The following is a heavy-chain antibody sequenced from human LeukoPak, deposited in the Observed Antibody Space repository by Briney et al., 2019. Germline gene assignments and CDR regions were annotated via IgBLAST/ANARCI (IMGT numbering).Heavy chain of an antibody. CDR3: AKNGPITFDYYYYYGMDV. CDR1: GFTFSSYG. D-gene: IGHD3-16*01. J-gene: IGHJ6*02. Sequence: PGGSLRLSCAASGFTFSSYGMHWVRQAPGKGLEWVAVISYDGSNKYYADSVKGRFTISRDNSKNTLYLQMNSLRAEDTAVYYCAKNGPITFDYYYYYGMDVWGQGTTVTVSS. V-gene: IGHV3-30*18. CDR2: ISYDGSNK.